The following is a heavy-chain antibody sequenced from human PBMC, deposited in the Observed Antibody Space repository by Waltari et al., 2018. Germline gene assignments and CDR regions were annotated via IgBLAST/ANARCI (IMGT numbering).Heavy chain of an antibody. CDR2: IYHSGRH. J-gene: IGHJ2*01. Sequence: QVQLQESGPGLVKPSETLSLTCAVSGYSISSGYYWGWIRQPPGKGLEWIGSIYHSGRHYYDPPLKGRVTISVDTSKNQFSLKLSSVTAADTAVYYCARLGATVTTASYWYFDLWGRGTLVTVSS. CDR1: GYSISSGYY. D-gene: IGHD4-17*01. V-gene: IGHV4-38-2*01. CDR3: ARLGATVTTASYWYFDL.